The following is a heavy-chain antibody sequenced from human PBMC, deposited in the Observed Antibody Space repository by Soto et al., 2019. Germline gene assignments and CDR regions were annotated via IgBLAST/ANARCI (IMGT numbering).Heavy chain of an antibody. Sequence: QVQLQQWGAGLLKPSETLSLTCAVYGGSFSGYYWSWIRQPPGKGLEWIGEINHSGSTNYNPSLKSRVTISVDTSKNQFSLKLSSVTAADTAVYYCARGGPRGLLMVYGPLDVWGQGTTVTVSS. V-gene: IGHV4-34*01. CDR3: ARGGPRGLLMVYGPLDV. CDR1: GGSFSGYY. D-gene: IGHD2-8*01. J-gene: IGHJ6*02. CDR2: INHSGST.